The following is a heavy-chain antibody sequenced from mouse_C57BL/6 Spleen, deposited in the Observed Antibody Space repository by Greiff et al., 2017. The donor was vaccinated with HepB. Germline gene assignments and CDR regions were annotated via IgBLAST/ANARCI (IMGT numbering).Heavy chain of an antibody. J-gene: IGHJ3*01. CDR1: GYAFSSSW. CDR3: ARGSGYWFAY. V-gene: IGHV1-82*01. CDR2: IYPGDGDT. Sequence: VQLQQSGPELVKPGASVKISCKASGYAFSSSWMNWVKQRPGKGLEWIGRIYPGDGDTNYNGKFKGKATLTADKSSSTAYMQLSSLTSEDSAVYFCARGSGYWFAYWGQGTLVTVSA. D-gene: IGHD3-2*02.